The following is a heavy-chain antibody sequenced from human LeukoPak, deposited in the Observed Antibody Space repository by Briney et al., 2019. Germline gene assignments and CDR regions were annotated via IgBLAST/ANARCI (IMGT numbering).Heavy chain of an antibody. CDR2: INHSGST. CDR1: GGSFSGYY. CDR3: ARSYPSYGSGSYLFDY. D-gene: IGHD3-10*01. J-gene: IGHJ4*02. Sequence: PSETLSLTCAVYGGSFSGYYWSWLRQPPGKGLEWIGEINHSGSTNYNPSLKNRVTISVDTSKNQFSLKLSSVTAADTAVYYCARSYPSYGSGSYLFDYWGQGTLVTVSS. V-gene: IGHV4-34*01.